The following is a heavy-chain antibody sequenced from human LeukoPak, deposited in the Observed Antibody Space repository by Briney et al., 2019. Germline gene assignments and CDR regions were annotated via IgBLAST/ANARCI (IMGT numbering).Heavy chain of an antibody. V-gene: IGHV3-21*01. Sequence: PGSSLRLSCAASGFTFSDYTMNWVRQAPGKGLEWVSSISNSSSYIYYADSVRGRFTISRDNAKKSLYLQMHSLTAEDTAVYYCAKFFDDWGQGTLVTVSS. CDR1: GFTFSDYT. J-gene: IGHJ4*02. CDR3: AKFFDD. CDR2: ISNSSSYI.